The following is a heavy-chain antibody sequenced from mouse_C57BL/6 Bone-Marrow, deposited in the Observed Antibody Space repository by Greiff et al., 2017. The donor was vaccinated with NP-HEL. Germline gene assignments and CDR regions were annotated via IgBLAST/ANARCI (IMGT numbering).Heavy chain of an antibody. CDR1: GYTFTSYW. V-gene: IGHV1-64*01. J-gene: IGHJ2*01. CDR2: IHPNSGST. CDR3: ARSGTAQAYYFDY. D-gene: IGHD3-2*02. Sequence: QVQLQQPGAELVKPGASVKLSCEASGYTFTSYWMHWVKQRPGQGLEWIGMIHPNSGSTNYNEKFKSKATLTVDKSSSTAYMQLSSLTSEDSAVYYCARSGTAQAYYFDYWGQGTTLTVSS.